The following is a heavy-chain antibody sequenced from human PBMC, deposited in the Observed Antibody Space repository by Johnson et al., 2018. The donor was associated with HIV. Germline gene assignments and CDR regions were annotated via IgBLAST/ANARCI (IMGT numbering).Heavy chain of an antibody. J-gene: IGHJ3*02. CDR3: ARDRKWVAARSGDAFDI. CDR2: ISYDGSNK. Sequence: QVQLVESGGGLVQPGRSLRLSCVVSGFNFADYAMHWVRQAPGKALEWVAIISYDGSNKYYADSVKGRFTISRDNSKNTLYIQMNSLRAEDTAVYYCARDRKWVAARSGDAFDIWGQGTMVTVSS. D-gene: IGHD6-6*01. V-gene: IGHV3-30*14. CDR1: GFNFADYA.